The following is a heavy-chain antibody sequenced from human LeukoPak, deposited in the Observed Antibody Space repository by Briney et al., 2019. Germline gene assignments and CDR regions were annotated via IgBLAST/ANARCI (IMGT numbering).Heavy chain of an antibody. CDR2: INPNSGDT. Sequence: ASVKVSCKASGYSFTDYYMHWARQAPGQGLEWMGWINPNSGDTNFAQKFQGRVTMTRDTYISTAYMELSRLRSDDTAVYYCARGPGLWSGYYLYDYWGQGTLVTVSS. J-gene: IGHJ4*02. CDR3: ARGPGLWSGYYLYDY. CDR1: GYSFTDYY. V-gene: IGHV1-2*02. D-gene: IGHD3-3*01.